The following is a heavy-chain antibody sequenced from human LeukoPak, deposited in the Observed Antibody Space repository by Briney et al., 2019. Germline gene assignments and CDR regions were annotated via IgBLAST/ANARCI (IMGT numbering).Heavy chain of an antibody. CDR2: INPNSGGT. V-gene: IGHV1-2*06. D-gene: IGHD2-2*01. J-gene: IGHJ4*02. CDR1: GYTSTGYY. CDR3: ARSLFYCSSTSCYAGFSGFDY. Sequence: ASVKVSCKASGYTSTGYYMHWVRQAPGQGLEWMGRINPNSGGTNYAQKFQGRVTMTRDMSISTAYMELSRLRSDDTAVYYCARSLFYCSSTSCYAGFSGFDYWGQGTLVTVSS.